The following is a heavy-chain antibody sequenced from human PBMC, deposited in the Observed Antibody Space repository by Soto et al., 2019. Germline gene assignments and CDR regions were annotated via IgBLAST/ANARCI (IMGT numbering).Heavy chain of an antibody. CDR1: GFTFSSYG. CDR3: ARDGLLYFTNGVGYNWGGGGYYYGMDV. J-gene: IGHJ6*02. CDR2: IWYDGSNK. Sequence: LRLSCAASGFTFSSYGMHWVRQAPGKGLEWVAVIWYDGSNKYYADSVKGRFTISRDNSKNTLYLQMNSLRAEDTAVYYCARDGLLYFTNGVGYNWGGGGYYYGMDVWGQGTTVTVSS. V-gene: IGHV3-33*01. D-gene: IGHD2-8*01.